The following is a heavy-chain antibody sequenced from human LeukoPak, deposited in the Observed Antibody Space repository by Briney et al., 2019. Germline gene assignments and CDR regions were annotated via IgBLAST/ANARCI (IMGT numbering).Heavy chain of an antibody. V-gene: IGHV3-21*01. D-gene: IGHD1-7*01. CDR1: GFTFSTYY. CDR2: ITTSSSYI. CDR3: ARDSGNYLDAFDI. J-gene: IGHJ3*02. Sequence: SGGSLRLSCAASGFTFSTYYMNWVRQAPGKGLEWVSSITTSSSYIYYADSVKGRFTISRDNAKNSLYLQMNSLRAEDTAVYYCARDSGNYLDAFDIWGQGTMVTVSS.